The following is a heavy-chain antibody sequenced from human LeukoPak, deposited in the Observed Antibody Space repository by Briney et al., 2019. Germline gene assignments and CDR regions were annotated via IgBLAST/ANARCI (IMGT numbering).Heavy chain of an antibody. J-gene: IGHJ5*02. CDR1: GYTFTTYH. CDR2: IDTSDGNT. V-gene: IGHV1-46*01. CDR3: ATERSGGTWFDP. D-gene: IGHD2-15*01. Sequence: ASVKVSCKASGYTFTTYHMHWVGQAPEQGLEWVGMIDTSDGNTNYAQKFLDRVTMTRDTSTSTVYMELSGLRSYDTAVYYCATERSGGTWFDPWGQGTLVTVSS.